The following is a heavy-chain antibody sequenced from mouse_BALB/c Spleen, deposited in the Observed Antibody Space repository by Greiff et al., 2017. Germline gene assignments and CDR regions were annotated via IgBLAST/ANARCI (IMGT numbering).Heavy chain of an antibody. V-gene: IGHV3-5*02. CDR2: IYYSGTI. CDR3: ARERGYFDV. Sequence: EVKLMESGPGLVKPSQTVSLTCTVTGISITTGNYRWSWIRQFPGNKLEWIGYIYYSGTITYNPSLTSRTTITRDTSKNQFFLEMNSLTAEDTATYYCARERGYFDVWGAGTTVTVSS. J-gene: IGHJ1*01. CDR1: GISITTGNYR.